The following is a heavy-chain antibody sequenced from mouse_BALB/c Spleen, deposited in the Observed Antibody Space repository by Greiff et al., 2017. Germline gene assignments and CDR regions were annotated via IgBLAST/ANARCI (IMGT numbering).Heavy chain of an antibody. V-gene: IGHV1-4*02. CDR1: GYTFTSYT. CDR2: INPSSGYT. CDR3: ARDYYGSSDAMDY. D-gene: IGHD1-1*01. J-gene: IGHJ4*01. Sequence: VQLQQSAAELARPGASVKMSCKASGYTFTSYTMHWVKQRPGQGLEWIGYINPSSGYTEYNQKFKDKTTLTADKSSSTAYMQLSSLTSEDSAVYYCARDYYGSSDAMDYWGQGTSVTVSS.